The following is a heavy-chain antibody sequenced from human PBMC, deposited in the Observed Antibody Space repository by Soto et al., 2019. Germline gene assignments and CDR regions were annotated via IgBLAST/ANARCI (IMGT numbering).Heavy chain of an antibody. J-gene: IGHJ5*02. CDR1: GYTFTSYG. CDR2: ISAYNGNT. V-gene: IGHV1-18*01. D-gene: IGHD6-6*01. CDR3: SRDPRTQLGVEYNWFDP. Sequence: QVQLVQSGAEVKKPGASVKVSCKASGYTFTSYGISWVRQAPGQGLEWMGWISAYNGNTNYAQKFQGRVTMTTDTPTSTAYMELRSLGSDDTAVYYCSRDPRTQLGVEYNWFDPWGQGTLVTVSS.